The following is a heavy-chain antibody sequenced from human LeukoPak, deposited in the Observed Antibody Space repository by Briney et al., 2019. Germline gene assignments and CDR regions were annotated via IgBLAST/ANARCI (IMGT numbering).Heavy chain of an antibody. V-gene: IGHV4-30-2*01. CDR1: GGSISSGGYS. J-gene: IGHJ4*02. Sequence: SETLSLTCAVSGGSISSGGYSWSWTRQPPGKGLEWIGYIYHSGSTYYNPSLKSRVTISVDRSKNQFSLKLSSVTAADTAVYYCASLSSSGWYDGDYWGQGTLVTVSS. D-gene: IGHD6-19*01. CDR3: ASLSSSGWYDGDY. CDR2: IYHSGST.